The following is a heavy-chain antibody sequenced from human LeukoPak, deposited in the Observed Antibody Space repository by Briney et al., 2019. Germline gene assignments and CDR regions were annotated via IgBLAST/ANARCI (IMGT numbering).Heavy chain of an antibody. V-gene: IGHV1-18*01. CDR1: GYTFTNYG. D-gene: IGHD3-22*01. CDR2: ISPYNGNT. CDR3: ARQNHYDSSGYLSI. Sequence: GASVKVSCKASGYTFTNYGISWVRQAPGQGLEWMGWISPYNGNTNYAQKLQGRVTMTTDTSTSTAYLELWSLRSDDTAVYYCARQNHYDSSGYLSIWGQGTMVTVSS. J-gene: IGHJ3*02.